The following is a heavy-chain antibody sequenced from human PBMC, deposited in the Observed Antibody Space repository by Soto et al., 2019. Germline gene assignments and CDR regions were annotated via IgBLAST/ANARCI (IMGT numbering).Heavy chain of an antibody. V-gene: IGHV3-74*01. J-gene: IGHJ4*02. CDR3: ASHIVVVTATRAVDY. CDR1: GFTFSSYW. CDR2: INSDGSST. D-gene: IGHD2-21*02. Sequence: EVQLVESGGGLVQPGGSLRLSCAASGFTFSSYWMHWVRQAPGKGLVWVSRINSDGSSTYYADSVKGRFTISRDNATNTLYLQMNSLRAEDTAVYYCASHIVVVTATRAVDYWGQGTLVTVSS.